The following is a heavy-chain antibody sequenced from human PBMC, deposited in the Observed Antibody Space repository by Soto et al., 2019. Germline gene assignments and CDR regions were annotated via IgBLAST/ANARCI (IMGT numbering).Heavy chain of an antibody. CDR3: ARPAATVIFYSGMDV. Sequence: GSLRLSCAASGFTFSDYAMHWVRQAPGKGLEWVAIISFDGSNEHYADSVQGRFTISRDNSENTLYLQMNSLRADDTAVYYCARPAATVIFYSGMDVWGQGTTVTAP. J-gene: IGHJ6*02. D-gene: IGHD4-17*01. CDR1: GFTFSDYA. V-gene: IGHV3-30-3*01. CDR2: ISFDGSNE.